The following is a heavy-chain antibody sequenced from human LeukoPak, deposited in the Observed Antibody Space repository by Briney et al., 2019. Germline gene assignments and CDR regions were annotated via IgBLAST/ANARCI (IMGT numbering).Heavy chain of an antibody. Sequence: PGRSLRLSCAASGFTFSSYAMSWVRQAPGKGLEWVSAISGSGGSTYYADSVKGRFTISRDNSKNTLYLQMNSLRAEDTAVYYCAFGSIVGANRDDAFDIWGQGTMVTVSS. CDR2: ISGSGGST. V-gene: IGHV3-23*01. D-gene: IGHD1-26*01. CDR3: AFGSIVGANRDDAFDI. J-gene: IGHJ3*02. CDR1: GFTFSSYA.